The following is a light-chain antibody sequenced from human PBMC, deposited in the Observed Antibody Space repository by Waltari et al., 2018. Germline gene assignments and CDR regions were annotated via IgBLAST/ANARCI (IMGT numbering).Light chain of an antibody. CDR3: QQYYSTPPWT. CDR1: QSVLYSSNNKNC. CDR2: WAS. J-gene: IGKJ1*01. Sequence: DIVMTQSPDSLAVSLGARPTINCKSSQSVLYSSNNKNCLAWYQQKPGQPPKLLIYWASTRESGVPARFSGSGSGTDFTLTISSLRAEDVAVYYCQQYYSTPPWTFGQGTKVEIK. V-gene: IGKV4-1*01.